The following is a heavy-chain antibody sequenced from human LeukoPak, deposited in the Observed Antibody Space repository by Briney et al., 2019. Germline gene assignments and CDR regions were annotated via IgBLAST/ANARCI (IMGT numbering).Heavy chain of an antibody. D-gene: IGHD2-21*01. J-gene: IGHJ3*02. Sequence: ASVKVSCKASGYTFTSYGISWVRQAPGQGLEWMGWISACNGNTNYAQKLQGRVTMTTDTSTSTAYMELRSLRSDDTAVYYCARRFGDVIAIYDAFDIWGQGTMVTVSS. V-gene: IGHV1-18*01. CDR2: ISACNGNT. CDR3: ARRFGDVIAIYDAFDI. CDR1: GYTFTSYG.